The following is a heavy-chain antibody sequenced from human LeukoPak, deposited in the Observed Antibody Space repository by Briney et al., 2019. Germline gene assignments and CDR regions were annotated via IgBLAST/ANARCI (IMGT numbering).Heavy chain of an antibody. J-gene: IGHJ4*02. D-gene: IGHD5-24*01. CDR1: GYSFTSYW. CDR3: ARHGPLEMATTDIDY. CDR2: IYPGDSDT. V-gene: IGHV5-51*01. Sequence: GESLKISCKGSGYSFTSYWIGWVRQMPGKGLEWMGIIYPGDSDTRYSPSFQGQVTISADKSISIAYLQWSSLKASDTAIYYCARHGPLEMATTDIDYWGQGTLVTVSS.